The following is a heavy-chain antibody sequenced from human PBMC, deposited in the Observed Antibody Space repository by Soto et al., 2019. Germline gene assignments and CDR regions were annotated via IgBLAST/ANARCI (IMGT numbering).Heavy chain of an antibody. V-gene: IGHV4-61*01. D-gene: IGHD3-3*01. CDR3: ASSITIFGVVSNYYGMDV. J-gene: IGHJ6*02. Sequence: SETLSLTCTVSGGSISSSSYYWSWIRQPPGKGLEWIGYIYYSGSTNYNPSLKSRVTISVDTSKNQFSLKLSSVTAADTAVYYCASSITIFGVVSNYYGMDVWGQGTTVTVSS. CDR2: IYYSGST. CDR1: GGSISSSSYY.